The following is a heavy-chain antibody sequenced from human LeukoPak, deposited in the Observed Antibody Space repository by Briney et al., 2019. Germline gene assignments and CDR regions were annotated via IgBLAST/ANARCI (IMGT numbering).Heavy chain of an antibody. V-gene: IGHV1-69*05. Sequence: GASVKVSCKASGGTFSSYAISWVRQAPGQGLEWMGGIIPIFGTANYAQKFQGRVTITTDESTSTAYMELSSLRSEDTAVYYCARFDSSGYYEPGAFDIWGQGTMVTVSS. D-gene: IGHD3-22*01. CDR2: IIPIFGTA. J-gene: IGHJ3*02. CDR1: GGTFSSYA. CDR3: ARFDSSGYYEPGAFDI.